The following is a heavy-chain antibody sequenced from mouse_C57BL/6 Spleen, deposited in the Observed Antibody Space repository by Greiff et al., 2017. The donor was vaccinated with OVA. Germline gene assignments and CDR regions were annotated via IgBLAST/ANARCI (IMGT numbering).Heavy chain of an antibody. D-gene: IGHD3-2*02. CDR2: IDPETGGT. J-gene: IGHJ4*01. CDR3: TRRTAQGSHYYAMDY. V-gene: IGHV1-15*01. Sequence: VQLQQSGAELVRPGASVTLSCKASGYTFTDYEMHWVKQTPVHGLEWIGAIDPETGGTAYNQKFKGKAILTADKSSSTAYMELRSLTSEDSAVYYCTRRTAQGSHYYAMDYWGQGTSVTVSS. CDR1: GYTFTDYE.